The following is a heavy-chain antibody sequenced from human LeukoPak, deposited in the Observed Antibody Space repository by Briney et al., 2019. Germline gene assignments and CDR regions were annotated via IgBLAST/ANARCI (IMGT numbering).Heavy chain of an antibody. V-gene: IGHV1-2*02. Sequence: GASVKVSCRASGYTFTGFYIHWVRQAPGQGLEWMGWINPNSGGTNYAQKFQGRVTMTRDTSISTAYMELSRLRSDDTAVYYCASPGIAAAGTGWFDPWGQGTLVTVSS. CDR3: ASPGIAAAGTGWFDP. D-gene: IGHD6-13*01. J-gene: IGHJ5*02. CDR2: INPNSGGT. CDR1: GYTFTGFY.